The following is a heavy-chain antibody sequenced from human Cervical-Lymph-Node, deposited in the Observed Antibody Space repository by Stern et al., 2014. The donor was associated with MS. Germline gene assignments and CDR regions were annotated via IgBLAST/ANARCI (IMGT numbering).Heavy chain of an antibody. J-gene: IGHJ4*02. V-gene: IGHV3-9*01. CDR2: ITWNSGTI. CDR1: GFSFDDFA. D-gene: IGHD3-16*01. Sequence: EVQLEESGGRLVQPGRSLRLSCAASGFSFDDFAMNWVRQVPGKGLEWVSSITWNSGTIDYADSVKGRFIISRDNAKNSLYLQMNSLRIDDTALYYCARTSIGFDLWGQGTLVTVSS. CDR3: ARTSIGFDL.